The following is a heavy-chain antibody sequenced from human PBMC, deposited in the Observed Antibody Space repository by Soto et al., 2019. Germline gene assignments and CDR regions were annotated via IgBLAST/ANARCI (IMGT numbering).Heavy chain of an antibody. CDR2: IIPIFGTA. V-gene: IGHV1-69*06. J-gene: IGHJ6*02. D-gene: IGHD3-10*01. CDR1: GGTFSSYA. CDR3: ARVDRDTMVRAYYYYYHGMDV. Sequence: GASVKVSCKASGGTFSSYAISWVRQAPGQGLEWMGGIIPIFGTANYAQKFQGRVTITADKSTSTAYMELSSLRSEDTAVYYCARVDRDTMVRAYYYYYHGMDVWGQGTTVTVSS.